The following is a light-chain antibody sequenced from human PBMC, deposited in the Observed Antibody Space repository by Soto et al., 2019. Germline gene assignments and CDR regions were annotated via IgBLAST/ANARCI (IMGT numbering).Light chain of an antibody. Sequence: QSVLTQPPSVSAAPGQKVNISCSGSSSNIGRTSVSWYQQLPETAPRLLIYENNKRPSGIPDRFSGSKSGTSATLVITGLQTGDEADYFCGTWDSNLSADIFGTGTKVTVL. J-gene: IGLJ1*01. V-gene: IGLV1-51*02. CDR1: SSNIGRTS. CDR3: GTWDSNLSADI. CDR2: ENN.